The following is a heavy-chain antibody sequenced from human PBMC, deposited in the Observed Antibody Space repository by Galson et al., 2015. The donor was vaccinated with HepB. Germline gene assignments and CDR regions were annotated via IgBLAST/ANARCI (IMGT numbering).Heavy chain of an antibody. CDR3: ARHSGYFSSYAYFQH. CDR2: VYYSGNT. Sequence: SETLSLTCSVSGDSISSTNYYWAWIRQPPGKGLEWIGSVYYSGNTYYNPSLKSRVTISVDTSKSQFSLTLSSVAAADTAVYYCARHSGYFSSYAYFQHWGQGSQVTVSS. CDR1: GDSISSTNYY. V-gene: IGHV4-39*01. D-gene: IGHD3-22*01. J-gene: IGHJ1*01.